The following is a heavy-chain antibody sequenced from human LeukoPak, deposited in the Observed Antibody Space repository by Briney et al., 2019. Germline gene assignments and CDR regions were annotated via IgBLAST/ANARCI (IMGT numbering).Heavy chain of an antibody. Sequence: SETLSLTCTVSGGYISSSITYYWGGIRQPPGKGLEWIGSIYYSGSTYYNPSLKNLGTISVDTSKNPFSLKVPPVSAADTAVYYCARSLKISSGWFHTFDYWGQGTLVTVSS. J-gene: IGHJ4*02. V-gene: IGHV4-39*01. CDR1: GGYISSSITYY. CDR3: ARSLKISSGWFHTFDY. CDR2: IYYSGST. D-gene: IGHD6-19*01.